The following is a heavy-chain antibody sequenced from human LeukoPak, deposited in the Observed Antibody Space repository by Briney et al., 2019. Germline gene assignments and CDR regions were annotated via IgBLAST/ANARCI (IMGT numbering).Heavy chain of an antibody. CDR2: INHSGST. D-gene: IGHD2-15*01. Sequence: PSETLSLTCAVSGFSFSDYYWSWIRQPPGKGLEWIGEINHSGSTNYNPSLKSRVTISVDTSKNQFSLELSSVTAADTAVYYCSAGSCDHSFDIWGQGTMVTVSS. V-gene: IGHV4-34*01. CDR1: GFSFSDYY. J-gene: IGHJ3*02. CDR3: SAGSCDHSFDI.